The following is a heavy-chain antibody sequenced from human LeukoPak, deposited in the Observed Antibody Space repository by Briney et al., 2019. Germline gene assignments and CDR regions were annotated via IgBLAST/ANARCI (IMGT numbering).Heavy chain of an antibody. Sequence: GGSLRLSCAASGFTVSSNYMSWVRQAPGKGLEWVSVIYSGGSTYYADSVKGRFTISRDKSKNTLYLQMNSLRAEDAVVYYCAKGDDYGDYYVSSWGQGTLVTVSS. J-gene: IGHJ5*02. V-gene: IGHV3-53*01. CDR3: AKGDDYGDYYVSS. CDR1: GFTVSSNY. D-gene: IGHD4-17*01. CDR2: IYSGGST.